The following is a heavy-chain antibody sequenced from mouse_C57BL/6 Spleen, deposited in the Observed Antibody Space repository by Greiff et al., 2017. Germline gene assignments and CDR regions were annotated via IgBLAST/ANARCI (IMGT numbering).Heavy chain of an antibody. CDR1: GYSFTSYY. CDR3: ARDSNFWFAY. CDR2: IYPGSGNT. Sequence: VQLQQSGPELVKPGASVKISCKASGYSFTSYYIHWVKQRPGQGLEWIGWIYPGSGNTKYNEKFKGKATLTADTSSSTAYMQLSSLTSADSAVYYCARDSNFWFAYWGQGTLVTVSA. D-gene: IGHD2-5*01. J-gene: IGHJ3*01. V-gene: IGHV1-66*01.